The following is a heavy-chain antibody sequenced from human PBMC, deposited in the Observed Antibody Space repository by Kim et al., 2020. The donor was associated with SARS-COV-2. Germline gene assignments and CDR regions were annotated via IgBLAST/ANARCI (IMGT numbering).Heavy chain of an antibody. V-gene: IGHV3-23*01. CDR3: AKNRGEPLYGSERMDV. D-gene: IGHD3-10*01. J-gene: IGHJ6*02. Sequence: SVKGRFTISRDNSKNTLYLQMNSLRAEDTAVYYCAKNRGEPLYGSERMDVWGQGTTVTVSS.